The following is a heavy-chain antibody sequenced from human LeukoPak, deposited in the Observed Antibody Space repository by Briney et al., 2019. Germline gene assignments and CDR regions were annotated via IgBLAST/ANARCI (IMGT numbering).Heavy chain of an antibody. CDR3: AKGLNYYDSSGPTTGLDL. CDR2: IKQDGSEK. V-gene: IGHV3-7*03. Sequence: GGSLRLSCAASGFTFSSYWMNWVRQAPGKGLEWVANIKQDGSEKYYVDAVKGRFTISRDNAKNTLYLQMNSLRAEDTAVYYCAKGLNYYDSSGPTTGLDLWGRGTLVTVSS. J-gene: IGHJ2*01. CDR1: GFTFSSYW. D-gene: IGHD3-22*01.